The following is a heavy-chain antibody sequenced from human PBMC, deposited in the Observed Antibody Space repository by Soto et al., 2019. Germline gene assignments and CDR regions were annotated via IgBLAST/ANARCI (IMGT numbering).Heavy chain of an antibody. CDR3: ARDGGYSYGDNWFDP. D-gene: IGHD5-18*01. CDR2: IIPIFGTA. V-gene: IGHV1-69*13. CDR1: GGTFSSYA. Sequence: SVKVSCKASGGTFSSYAISWVRQAPGQGLEWMGGIIPIFGTANYAQKFQGRVTITADESTSTAYMELSSLRSEDTAVYYCARDGGYSYGDNWFDPWGQGTLVTVSS. J-gene: IGHJ5*02.